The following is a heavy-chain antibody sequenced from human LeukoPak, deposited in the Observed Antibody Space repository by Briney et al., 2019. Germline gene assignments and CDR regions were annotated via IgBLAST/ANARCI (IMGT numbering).Heavy chain of an antibody. CDR2: ISDSGTRT. V-gene: IGHV3-23*01. CDR3: TSDTVDTTLGIDY. J-gene: IGHJ4*02. CDR1: GFAFSNQA. Sequence: GGSLRLSCAASGFAFSNQAMGWVRQASGKGLEWVSVISDSGTRTYYADSVKGRFTISRDNSKNMLFLQMNSLRAEDTAVYYCTSDTVDTTLGIDYWGQGTLVTVSS. D-gene: IGHD5-18*01.